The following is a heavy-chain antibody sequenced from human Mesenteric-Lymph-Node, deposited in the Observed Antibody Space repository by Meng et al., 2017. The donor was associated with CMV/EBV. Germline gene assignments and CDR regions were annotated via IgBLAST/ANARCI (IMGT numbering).Heavy chain of an antibody. CDR1: GYTFTTYY. CDR2: ISAYNGNT. Sequence: GESLKISCEGSGYTFTTYYMHWVRQAPGQGLEWMGWISAYNGNTNYAQKLQGRVTMTTDTSTSTAYMELRSLRSDDTAVYYCARDRVYDFWSGYYQLWYFDLWGRGTLVTVSS. J-gene: IGHJ2*01. D-gene: IGHD3-3*01. CDR3: ARDRVYDFWSGYYQLWYFDL. V-gene: IGHV1-18*04.